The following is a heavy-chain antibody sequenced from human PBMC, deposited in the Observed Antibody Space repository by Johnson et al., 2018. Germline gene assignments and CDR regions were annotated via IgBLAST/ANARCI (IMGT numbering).Heavy chain of an antibody. D-gene: IGHD3-10*01. CDR1: GFTFSSYS. V-gene: IGHV3-21*01. CDR3: ARGGVTMVRGVISHWYYGMDV. J-gene: IGHJ6*02. CDR2: ISSSSSYI. Sequence: VQLVETGGGLVQPGGSLRLSCAASGFTFSSYSMNWVRQAPGKGLEWVSSISSSSSYIYYADSVKGRFTISRDNAKNSLYLQMNSLRDEDTAVYYCARGGVTMVRGVISHWYYGMDVWGQGTTVTVSS.